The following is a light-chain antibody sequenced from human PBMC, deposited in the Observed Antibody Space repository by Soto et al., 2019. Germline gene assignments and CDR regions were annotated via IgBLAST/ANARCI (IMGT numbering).Light chain of an antibody. CDR1: QSVLYNSNNKNY. CDR3: QQYYITPYT. Sequence: DIVMTQSPDSLAVSLGERATINCKSSQSVLYNSNNKNYLAWYQQKPGQPPKLLIYWASTRESGVPDRFSGSGSGTDFTLTISSLQAEDVAVYYCQQYYITPYTFDQGTKLEIK. CDR2: WAS. J-gene: IGKJ2*01. V-gene: IGKV4-1*01.